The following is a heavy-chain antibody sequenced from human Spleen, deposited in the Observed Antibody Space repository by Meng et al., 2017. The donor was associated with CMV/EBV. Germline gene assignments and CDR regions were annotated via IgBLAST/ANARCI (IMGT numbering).Heavy chain of an antibody. Sequence: GIILSTACSTGVSRVPEEALEWLGRIKSNINGGGIACDGPLKDRIIISRDDSKATLYLQINSLKTEDTGVYYCGTDPPLTGGRWFDPWGQGTLVTVSS. CDR1: GIILSTAC. J-gene: IGHJ5*02. CDR2: IKSNINGGGI. V-gene: IGHV3-15*07. D-gene: IGHD3-16*01. CDR3: GTDPPLTGGRWFDP.